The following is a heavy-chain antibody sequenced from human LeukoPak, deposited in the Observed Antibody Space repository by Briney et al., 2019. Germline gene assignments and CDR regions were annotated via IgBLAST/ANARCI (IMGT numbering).Heavy chain of an antibody. CDR2: INHSGST. J-gene: IGHJ3*02. CDR3: ARRFWTKYYDSSGYYRGRAFDI. Sequence: SETLSLTCAVSGGSFSGYYWSWIRQPPGKGLEWIGEINHSGSTNYNPSLKSRVTISVDTSKNQFSLKLSSVTAADTAVYYCARRFWTKYYDSSGYYRGRAFDIWGQGTMVTVSS. CDR1: GGSFSGYY. V-gene: IGHV4-34*01. D-gene: IGHD3-22*01.